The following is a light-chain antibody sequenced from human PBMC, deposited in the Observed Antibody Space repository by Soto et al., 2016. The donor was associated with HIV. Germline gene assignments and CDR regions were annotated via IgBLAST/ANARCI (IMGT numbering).Light chain of an antibody. CDR2: DDS. CDR3: QVWDSSSDVV. V-gene: IGLV3-21*03. Sequence: SYVLTQPPSVSVAPGKTARITCGGNNIGNKAVHWYQQKPGQAPVLVVYDDSHRPSGIPERFSGSNSGHTATLIISRVEAGDEADYYCQVWDSSSDVVFGGGTKLTVL. CDR1: NIGNKA. J-gene: IGLJ2*01.